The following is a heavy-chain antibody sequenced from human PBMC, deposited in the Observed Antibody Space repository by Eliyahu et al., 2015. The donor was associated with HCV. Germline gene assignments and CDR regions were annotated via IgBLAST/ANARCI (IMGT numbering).Heavy chain of an antibody. J-gene: IGHJ4*02. D-gene: IGHD2-21*01. CDR3: ARVILTPL. CDR1: GFTFSDFY. Sequence: QEQLVESGGGLVGPGGSLTLXCKVSGFTFSDFYMSWIRQIPGKGLEWLSYISESSWYTDYADSVKGRFAISRDNAKNSLFLQMNDLRAEDTAVYYCARVILTPLWGQGTLVTVSS. CDR2: ISESSWYT. V-gene: IGHV3-11*05.